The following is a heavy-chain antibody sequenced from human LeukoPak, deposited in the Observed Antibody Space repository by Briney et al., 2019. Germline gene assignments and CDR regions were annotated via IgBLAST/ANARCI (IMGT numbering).Heavy chain of an antibody. CDR1: GLSLRTPGMR. CDR3: ARMSSSSLDYYYMDV. D-gene: IGHD6-6*01. Sequence: SGPTLVNPPSTLTLTCTYTGLSLRTPGMRVSWIRQHPGKALEWLARIDWDDDKFYSTSLKTRLTISKDTSKNQVVLTMTNMDPVDTATYYCARMSSSSLDYYYMDVWGKGTTVTVSS. J-gene: IGHJ6*03. V-gene: IGHV2-70*04. CDR2: IDWDDDK.